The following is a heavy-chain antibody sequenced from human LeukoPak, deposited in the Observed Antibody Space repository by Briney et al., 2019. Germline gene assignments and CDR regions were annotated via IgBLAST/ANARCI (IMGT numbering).Heavy chain of an antibody. CDR1: GGSISSGSCY. D-gene: IGHD1-7*01. Sequence: SQTLSLTCTVSGGSISSGSCYWSWIRQPAGKGLEWIGRIYTSGSTNYNPSLKSRVTISVDTSKNQFSLKLSSVTAAGTAVYYCARDVTGTTSDYWGQGTLVTVSS. CDR2: IYTSGST. CDR3: ARDVTGTTSDY. J-gene: IGHJ4*02. V-gene: IGHV4-61*02.